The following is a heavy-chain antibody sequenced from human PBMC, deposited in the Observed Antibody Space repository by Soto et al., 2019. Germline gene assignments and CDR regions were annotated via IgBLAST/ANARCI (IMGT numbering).Heavy chain of an antibody. J-gene: IGHJ5*02. Sequence: QITLKESGPTLVKPTQTLTLTCTFSGFSLTTTGVGVGWIRQSPGKALEWLALIYWDDGKRFSPCLKSRLTITKDTPKNQVVLTMTNMDPVDTATYYCARVLLSFEETNNWFDPWGQGTLVTVSS. D-gene: IGHD3-10*01. CDR3: ARVLLSFEETNNWFDP. V-gene: IGHV2-5*02. CDR1: GFSLTTTGVG. CDR2: IYWDDGK.